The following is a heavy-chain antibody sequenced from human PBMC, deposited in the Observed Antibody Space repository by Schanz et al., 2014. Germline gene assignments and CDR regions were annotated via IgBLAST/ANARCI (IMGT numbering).Heavy chain of an antibody. CDR3: AKHDDAGGAFDC. CDR1: GGTFSSYT. Sequence: QVQLVQSGAEVKKPGSSVTVSCTASGGTFSSYTFNWVRQSPGQGLEWMGRIIPILGITNYAQEFQGRVSITADTSTTTAYLELSSLRSDDAAVDYCAKHDDAGGAFDCWGQGTQVTVSS. D-gene: IGHD3-10*01. CDR2: IIPILGIT. V-gene: IGHV1-69*09. J-gene: IGHJ4*02.